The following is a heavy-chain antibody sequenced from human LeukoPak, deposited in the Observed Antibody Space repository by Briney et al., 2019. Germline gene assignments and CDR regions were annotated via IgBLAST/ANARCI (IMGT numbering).Heavy chain of an antibody. CDR3: ARVSVGAPAFDY. Sequence: AGSLRLSCSASGFSCSSYWMSWVRQAPGKGLEWVAHINGDGSEKYYVDSVKGRFFISRDNAAKSLSLQMNRLRDADTAVYYCARVSVGAPAFDYWGQGNLVTVSS. D-gene: IGHD1-26*01. V-gene: IGHV3-7*01. CDR2: INGDGSEK. CDR1: GFSCSSYW. J-gene: IGHJ4*02.